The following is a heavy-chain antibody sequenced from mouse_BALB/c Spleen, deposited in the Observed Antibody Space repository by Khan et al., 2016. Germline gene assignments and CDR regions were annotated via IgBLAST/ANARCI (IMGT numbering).Heavy chain of an antibody. CDR3: GRGGNYVNWCFDV. Sequence: VQLQQSGPELVKPGASVKISCKASGYSFTGYFMNWVKQSHGKSLEWIGLINPYNGDTFYKQKFKGTATLTVDKSSSTAHMELLSLTSEDSAVYYGGRGGNYVNWCFDVWGAGTTVTVSS. D-gene: IGHD1-1*01. V-gene: IGHV1-37*01. CDR1: GYSFTGYF. J-gene: IGHJ1*01. CDR2: INPYNGDT.